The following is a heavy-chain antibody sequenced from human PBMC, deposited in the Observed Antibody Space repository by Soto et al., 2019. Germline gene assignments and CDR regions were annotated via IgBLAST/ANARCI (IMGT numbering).Heavy chain of an antibody. CDR2: ISGSGGST. D-gene: IGHD2-15*01. Sequence: EVQLLESGGGLVQPGGSLRLSCAASGFTFSSYAMSWVRQAPGKGLEWVSAISGSGGSTYYADSMKGRFTISRDNSKNTLYLQMNSLRAEDMAVYYCAKSIAPPNVIFFDYWGQGTLVTVSS. CDR3: AKSIAPPNVIFFDY. CDR1: GFTFSSYA. V-gene: IGHV3-23*01. J-gene: IGHJ4*02.